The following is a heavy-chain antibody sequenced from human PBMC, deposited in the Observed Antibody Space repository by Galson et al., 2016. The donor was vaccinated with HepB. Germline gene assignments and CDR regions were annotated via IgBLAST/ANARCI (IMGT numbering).Heavy chain of an antibody. J-gene: IGHJ4*02. CDR1: GFTFSHAW. CDR2: IKSKGDGEKT. CDR3: TTSVGANEFDY. V-gene: IGHV3-15*07. Sequence: SLRLSCAGSGFTFSHAWLNWVRQAPGKGLEWVGRIKSKGDGEKTDYAAPVKGRFTVSRDDSKNTLYLQMNSLKTEDTAVYHCTTSVGANEFDYWGRGTLVTVSS. D-gene: IGHD1-26*01.